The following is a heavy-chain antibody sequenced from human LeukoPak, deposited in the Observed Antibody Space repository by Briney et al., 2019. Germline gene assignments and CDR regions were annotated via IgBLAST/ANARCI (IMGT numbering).Heavy chain of an antibody. J-gene: IGHJ4*02. D-gene: IGHD4-23*01. Sequence: EASVKVSCKASGYTFTSYGISWVRRAPGQGLEWMGWISAYNGNTNYAQKLQGRVTMTTDTSTSTAYMELRSLRSDDTAVYYCARSWGHVYGGNLDYWGQGTLVTVSS. CDR3: ARSWGHVYGGNLDY. CDR2: ISAYNGNT. V-gene: IGHV1-18*01. CDR1: GYTFTSYG.